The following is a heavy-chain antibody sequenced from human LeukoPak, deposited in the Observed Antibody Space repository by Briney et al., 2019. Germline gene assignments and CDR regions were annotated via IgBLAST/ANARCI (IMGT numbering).Heavy chain of an antibody. CDR1: GFTFSSYA. D-gene: IGHD3-22*01. J-gene: IGHJ4*02. V-gene: IGHV3-23*01. CDR3: AKGERDTSYYDSSGYSPDY. Sequence: PGGSLRLSCAASGFTFSSYAMSWVRQAPGKGLEWVSAISGSGGSTYYADSVKGRFTISRDNSKNTLYLQMNSLRAEDTAVYYCAKGERDTSYYDSSGYSPDYWGQGTLVTVSS. CDR2: ISGSGGST.